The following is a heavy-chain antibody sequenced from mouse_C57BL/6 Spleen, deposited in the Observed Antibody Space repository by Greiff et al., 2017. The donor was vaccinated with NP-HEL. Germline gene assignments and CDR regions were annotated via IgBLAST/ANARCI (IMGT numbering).Heavy chain of an antibody. D-gene: IGHD2-4*01. CDR3: ARGVITRVLDY. V-gene: IGHV1-18*01. CDR2: LNPKNGGT. Sequence: VQLQQSGPELVKPGASVKIPCKASGYTFTAYNMDWVKQSHGKSLEWIGDLNPKNGGTIYNKKFTGKATLTVYKSSSTAYMELRSLTSEDTAVYYCARGVITRVLDYWGQGTTLTVSS. J-gene: IGHJ2*01. CDR1: GYTFTAYN.